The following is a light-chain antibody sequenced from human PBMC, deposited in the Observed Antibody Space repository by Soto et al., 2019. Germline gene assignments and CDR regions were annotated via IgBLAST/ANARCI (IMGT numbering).Light chain of an antibody. Sequence: QSALTLPASVSGSPGQSITIACTGTSSDVGGYNYVSWYQQHPGKAPKLMIYEVSNRPSGVSNRFSGSKSGNTASLTISGLQAEDEADYYCSSYTSSSTRVFGGGTKLTVL. V-gene: IGLV2-14*01. CDR1: SSDVGGYNY. J-gene: IGLJ3*02. CDR3: SSYTSSSTRV. CDR2: EVS.